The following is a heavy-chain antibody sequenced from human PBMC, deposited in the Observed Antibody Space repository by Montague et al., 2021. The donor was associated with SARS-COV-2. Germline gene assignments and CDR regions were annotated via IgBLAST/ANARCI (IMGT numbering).Heavy chain of an antibody. V-gene: IGHV4-4*07. Sequence: SETLSLTCSVSGDSISRYYRSWIRQSDGKGLEWIGRIYTGGYVXXXPALQSRVSMSVDTSKSQVSLNVTSVTAADTAVYYCARAIWHLDVWGRGILVTVSS. J-gene: IGHJ2*01. CDR2: IYTGGYV. CDR1: GDSISRYY. CDR3: ARAIWHLDV.